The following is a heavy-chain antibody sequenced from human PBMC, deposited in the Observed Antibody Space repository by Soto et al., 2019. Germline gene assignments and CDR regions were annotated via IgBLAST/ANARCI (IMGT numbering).Heavy chain of an antibody. V-gene: IGHV1-18*01. CDR1: GYTFTSYG. J-gene: IGHJ4*02. CDR3: ARVRGSGWTWDYFDY. Sequence: ASVNVSCKASGYTFTSYGISWVRQAPGQGLEWMGWISAYNGNTNYAQKLQGRVTMTTDTSTSTAYMELRSLRSDDTAVYYCARVRGSGWTWDYFDYWGQGTLVTVSS. CDR2: ISAYNGNT. D-gene: IGHD6-19*01.